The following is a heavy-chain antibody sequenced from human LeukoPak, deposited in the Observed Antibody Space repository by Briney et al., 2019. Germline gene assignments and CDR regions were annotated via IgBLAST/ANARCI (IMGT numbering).Heavy chain of an antibody. CDR2: ISTSSSYI. CDR3: TRESGVSYLSSYYYGMDV. CDR1: GFNFDTFV. V-gene: IGHV3-21*01. Sequence: GGSLRLSCAASGFNFDTFVMNWVRQAPGKGLEWVSSISTSSSYIYYADSVKGRFTISRDNAKNSLYLQMNSLRAEDTAVYFCTRESGVSYLSSYYYGMDVWGQGTTVTVS. J-gene: IGHJ6*02. D-gene: IGHD3-10*01.